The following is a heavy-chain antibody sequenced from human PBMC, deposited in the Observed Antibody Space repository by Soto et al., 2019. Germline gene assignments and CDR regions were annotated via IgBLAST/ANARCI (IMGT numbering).Heavy chain of an antibody. Sequence: SVKVCCTASGYTFTSYDINWVRQATGQGLEWMGRMTPIIGNADYNQKFQGRVTITADESTSTAYMELSSLRSEDTAVYYCARNEYSTTFYYYGMDVWGQGTTVTVSS. D-gene: IGHD6-6*01. CDR3: ARNEYSTTFYYYGMDV. V-gene: IGHV1-69*13. CDR2: MTPIIGNA. J-gene: IGHJ6*02. CDR1: GYTFTSYD.